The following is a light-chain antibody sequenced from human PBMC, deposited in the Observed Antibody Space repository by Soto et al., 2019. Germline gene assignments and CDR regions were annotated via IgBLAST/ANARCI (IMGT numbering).Light chain of an antibody. V-gene: IGLV2-23*01. CDR1: SSDVGSYNL. J-gene: IGLJ2*01. Sequence: QSALTQPASVSGSPGQSITISCTGTSSDVGSYNLVSWYRQHPGKAPKLMIYEGSKRPSGVSNRFSGSKSGNTASLTISGLQAEDEAEYYGCSYVGGSTVVFGGGTKVTVL. CDR3: CSYVGGSTVV. CDR2: EGS.